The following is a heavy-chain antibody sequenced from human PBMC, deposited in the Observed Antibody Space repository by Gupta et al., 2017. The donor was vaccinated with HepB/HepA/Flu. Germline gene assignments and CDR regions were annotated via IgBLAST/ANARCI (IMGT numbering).Heavy chain of an antibody. D-gene: IGHD3-16*01. J-gene: IGHJ6*02. CDR1: GDTFTSYG. V-gene: IGHV1-18*01. CDR3: ARVVIKGYVKDGMDV. Sequence: VKVSCKASGDTFTSYGISWVRQAPGQGLEWMGWISVYNGNTNYAQMFQGRVTMTTDTSTRTAYMELRSLRSDDTAMYYCARVVIKGYVKDGMDVWGQGTTVTVSS. CDR2: ISVYNGNT.